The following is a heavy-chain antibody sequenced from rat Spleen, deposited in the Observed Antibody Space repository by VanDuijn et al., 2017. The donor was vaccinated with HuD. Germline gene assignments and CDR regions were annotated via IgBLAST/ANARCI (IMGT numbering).Heavy chain of an antibody. V-gene: IGHV5-29*01. Sequence: EVQLVESDGGLVQPGRSLKLSCTASGFTFSDYYMAWVRQAPTKGLEWVATISFDGSNTYYRDSVKGRFTISRDNAKSTLYLQMDSLRSEDMATYYCARPDYSRFDYWGQGVMVTVSS. D-gene: IGHD1-2*01. J-gene: IGHJ2*01. CDR2: ISFDGSNT. CDR3: ARPDYSRFDY. CDR1: GFTFSDYY.